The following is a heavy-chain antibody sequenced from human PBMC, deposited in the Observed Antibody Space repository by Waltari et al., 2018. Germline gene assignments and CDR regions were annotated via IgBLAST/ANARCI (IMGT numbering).Heavy chain of an antibody. CDR2: IYYSESI. J-gene: IGHJ6*02. V-gene: IGHV4-39*07. Sequence: QLQLQESGPGLVKPSETLSLTCTVSGGSISSSSFHWVGIRQPPGKGLEWIGSIYYSESIYYNPSLKSRVTISVDTSKNQFSLKMSSVTAADTAVYYCARRSTAVDNYGLDVWGQGTTVTVSS. CDR1: GGSISSSSFH. CDR3: ARRSTAVDNYGLDV. D-gene: IGHD5-18*01.